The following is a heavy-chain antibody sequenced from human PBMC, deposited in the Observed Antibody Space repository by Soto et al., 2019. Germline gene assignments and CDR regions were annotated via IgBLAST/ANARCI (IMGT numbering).Heavy chain of an antibody. Sequence: QVPLVQSGAEVKKPGSSVKVSCKASGGTFSSYTISWVRQAPGQGLEWMGRIIPILGIANYAQKFQGRVTITADKSTSTAYMELSSLRSEDTAVYYCARGPDSLFDYWGQGTLVTVSS. J-gene: IGHJ4*02. CDR1: GGTFSSYT. CDR2: IIPILGIA. D-gene: IGHD5-18*01. CDR3: ARGPDSLFDY. V-gene: IGHV1-69*02.